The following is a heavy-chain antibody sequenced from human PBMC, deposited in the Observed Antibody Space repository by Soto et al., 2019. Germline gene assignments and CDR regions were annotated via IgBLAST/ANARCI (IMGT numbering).Heavy chain of an antibody. D-gene: IGHD3-22*01. CDR1: GLSSKNAW. V-gene: IGHV3-15*01. CDR3: LSHYSDFSAFVY. Sequence: PGGSLRLSCAASGLSSKNAWMSWVRQAPGRGLEWVGRIKSKTDAGTTDYAAPVKGRFSISRDASKNILYLQMNSLKTEDTAVYYCLSHYSDFSAFVYWGQGALVTVSS. J-gene: IGHJ4*02. CDR2: IKSKTDAGTT.